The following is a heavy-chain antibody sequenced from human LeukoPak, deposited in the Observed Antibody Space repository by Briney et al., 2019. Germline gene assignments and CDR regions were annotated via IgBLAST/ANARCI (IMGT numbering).Heavy chain of an antibody. CDR1: GYSFTNYW. Sequence: GESLKISCKGSGYSFTNYWIGWVRQMPGKGLEWMGIIYPGDSDTRYSPSFQGQVTISADKSISTAYLQWSSLKASDTAMYYCATSWASGYSRYDYWGQGTLVTVSS. D-gene: IGHD5-18*01. CDR2: IYPGDSDT. J-gene: IGHJ4*02. CDR3: ATSWASGYSRYDY. V-gene: IGHV5-51*01.